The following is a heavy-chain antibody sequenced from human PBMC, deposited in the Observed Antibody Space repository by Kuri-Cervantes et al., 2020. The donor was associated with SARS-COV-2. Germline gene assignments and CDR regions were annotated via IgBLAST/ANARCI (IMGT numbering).Heavy chain of an antibody. J-gene: IGHJ4*02. D-gene: IGHD4-17*01. V-gene: IGHV3-23*01. Sequence: GESLKISCAASGFTFSSYAMSWVRQAPGKGLEWVSAISGSGGSTYYADSVKGRFTTSRDNSKNTLYLQMNSLRAEDTAVYYCAKVESQVEDDYVGDYWGYFDYWGQGTLVTVSS. CDR2: ISGSGGST. CDR3: AKVESQVEDDYVGDYWGYFDY. CDR1: GFTFSSYA.